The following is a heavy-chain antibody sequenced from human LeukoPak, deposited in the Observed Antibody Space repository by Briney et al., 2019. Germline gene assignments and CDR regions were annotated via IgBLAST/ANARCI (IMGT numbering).Heavy chain of an antibody. CDR2: ISSSGSTI. J-gene: IGHJ4*02. D-gene: IGHD3-3*01. CDR3: ARDDRFLEWLLPGDY. Sequence: GGSLRLSCAASGFTFGDYYMSWIRQAPGKGLEWVSYISSSGSTIYYADSVKGRFTISRDNAKNSLYLQLNSLRAEDTAVYYCARDDRFLEWLLPGDYWGQGTLVTVSS. CDR1: GFTFGDYY. V-gene: IGHV3-11*01.